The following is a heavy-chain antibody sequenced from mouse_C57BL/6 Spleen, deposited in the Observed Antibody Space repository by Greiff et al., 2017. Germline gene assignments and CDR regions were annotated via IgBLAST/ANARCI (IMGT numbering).Heavy chain of an antibody. Sequence: VKLMESGPELVKPGASVKISCKASGYAFSSSWMNWVKQRPGKGLEWIGRIYPGDGDTNYNGKFKGKATLTADKSSSTAYMQLSSLTSEDSAVYFCARSGVTNWYFDVWGTGTTVTVSS. V-gene: IGHV1-82*01. D-gene: IGHD2-2*01. CDR3: ARSGVTNWYFDV. J-gene: IGHJ1*03. CDR1: GYAFSSSW. CDR2: IYPGDGDT.